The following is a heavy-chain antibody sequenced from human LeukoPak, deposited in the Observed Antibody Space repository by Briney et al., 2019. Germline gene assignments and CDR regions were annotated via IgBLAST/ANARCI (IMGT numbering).Heavy chain of an antibody. D-gene: IGHD1-26*01. CDR3: AREIVGAREFDY. V-gene: IGHV3-7*01. J-gene: IGHJ4*02. CDR2: ILPDGSQK. Sequence: GGSLRLSCVASDFTFSFYWMTWVRQAPGKGLEWLANILPDGSQKYYVDSVKGRFTISRDNPKNSLYLQMNSLRAEDTAVYYCAREIVGAREFDYWGQGTLVTVSS. CDR1: DFTFSFYW.